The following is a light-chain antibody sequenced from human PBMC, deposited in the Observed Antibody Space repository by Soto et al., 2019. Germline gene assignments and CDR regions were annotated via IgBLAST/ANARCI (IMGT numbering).Light chain of an antibody. CDR1: QSVNIY. V-gene: IGKV3D-15*01. CDR3: QQYDDWLRLT. Sequence: EIVMTQSPATLSVSPGDRATLSCRASQSVNIYLAWYHQKPGQAPRLLIFGASYRATGIPARFSGSGSGTEFNLTISSLQSEDFAVYFCQQYDDWLRLTFGGGTKVEIK. J-gene: IGKJ4*01. CDR2: GAS.